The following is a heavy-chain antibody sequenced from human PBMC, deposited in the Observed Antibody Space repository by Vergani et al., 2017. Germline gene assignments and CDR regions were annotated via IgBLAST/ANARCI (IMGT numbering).Heavy chain of an antibody. D-gene: IGHD3-10*01. J-gene: IGHJ6*02. V-gene: IGHV3-33*05. Sequence: QVQLEESGGGVVQPGRSLRLSCAGSGFTLSSHAMHWVRQAPGKGLEWISFIDHTSSDTYYADSVKGPFTISRDKGRNALYLQMGTLGVEDTAVYYCASIAMVRGVVKGYGMDVWGHGTTVIVSS. CDR1: GFTLSSHA. CDR2: IDHTSSDT. CDR3: ASIAMVRGVVKGYGMDV.